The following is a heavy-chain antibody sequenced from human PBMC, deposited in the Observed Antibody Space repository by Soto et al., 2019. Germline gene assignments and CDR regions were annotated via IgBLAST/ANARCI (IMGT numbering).Heavy chain of an antibody. CDR2: INPHSGDT. CDR3: ARDVYSVEF. D-gene: IGHD2-8*01. CDR1: GYTCTGHY. Sequence: QAQLVQSGAEVKKPGASVKVSCKASGYTCTGHYVHWVRQAPGQGLEWMGWINPHSGDTKYAQKFQGRVTMTRETSFRTAYMELTRLRSDDTAVYYCARDVYSVEFWGQGTLVTVSS. V-gene: IGHV1-2*02. J-gene: IGHJ4*02.